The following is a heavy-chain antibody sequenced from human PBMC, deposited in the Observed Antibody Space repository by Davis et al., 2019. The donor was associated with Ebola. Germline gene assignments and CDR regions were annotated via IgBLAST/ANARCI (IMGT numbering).Heavy chain of an antibody. CDR1: GYTFTTYG. D-gene: IGHD6-13*01. CDR3: ARASSHGYSSSWYDYYYGMDV. V-gene: IGHV1-18*01. Sequence: ASVKVSCKASGYTFTTYGISWVRQAPGQGLGWMGWISAYNGNTNYAQKLQGRVTMTTDTSTSTAYMELRSLRSDDTAVYYCARASSHGYSSSWYDYYYGMDVWGQGTTVTVSS. J-gene: IGHJ6*02. CDR2: ISAYNGNT.